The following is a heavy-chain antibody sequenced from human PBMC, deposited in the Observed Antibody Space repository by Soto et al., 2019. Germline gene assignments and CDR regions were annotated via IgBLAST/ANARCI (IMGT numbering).Heavy chain of an antibody. Sequence: QVQLVQSGAEVKKPGSSVKVSCKASGGTFSSYAISWVRQAPGQGLEWMGGIIPIFGTANYAQKFQGRVTITADESTSTAYMELSSLRSEDTAVYYCARDPVLNYYGSGWYGMDVWGQGTTVTVSS. CDR3: ARDPVLNYYGSGWYGMDV. J-gene: IGHJ6*02. V-gene: IGHV1-69*01. CDR1: GGTFSSYA. CDR2: IIPIFGTA. D-gene: IGHD3-10*01.